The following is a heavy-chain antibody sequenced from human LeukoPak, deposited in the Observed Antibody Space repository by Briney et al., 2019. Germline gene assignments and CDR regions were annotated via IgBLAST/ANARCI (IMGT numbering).Heavy chain of an antibody. J-gene: IGHJ4*02. Sequence: SQTLSLTCTVSGGSLSSGSYYWSWIRQPAGKGLEWIGRIYTSGSTNYNPSLKSRVTISVDTSKTQFSLKLSSVTAADTAVYYCAREPNTVLDYWGQGTLVTVSS. D-gene: IGHD4-11*01. V-gene: IGHV4-61*02. CDR1: GGSLSSGSYY. CDR3: AREPNTVLDY. CDR2: IYTSGST.